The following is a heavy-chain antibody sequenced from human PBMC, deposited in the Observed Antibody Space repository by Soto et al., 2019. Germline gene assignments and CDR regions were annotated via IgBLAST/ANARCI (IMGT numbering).Heavy chain of an antibody. CDR3: AHISFSSSWRLDWFDP. CDR1: GFSLSTSGVG. V-gene: IGHV2-5*02. J-gene: IGHJ5*02. CDR2: IYWDDDK. Sequence: QITLKESGPTLVKPTQTLTLTCTFSGFSLSTSGVGVGWIRQPPGEALEWLALIYWDDDKRYSPSLKSRLTISKDTSKNQVVLTMTNMDPVDTATYYCAHISFSSSWRLDWFDPWGQGTLVTVSS. D-gene: IGHD6-13*01.